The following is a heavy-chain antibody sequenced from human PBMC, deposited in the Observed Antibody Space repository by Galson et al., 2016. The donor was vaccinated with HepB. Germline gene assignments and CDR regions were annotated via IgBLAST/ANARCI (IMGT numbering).Heavy chain of an antibody. CDR2: ISYDGSNK. CDR1: GFTFSSYA. D-gene: IGHD1-26*01. J-gene: IGHJ2*01. CDR3: ARGRGKWWYFDL. V-gene: IGHV3-30*04. Sequence: SLRLSCAASGFTFSSYAMHWVRQAPGKGLEWVAVISYDGSNKYYADSVKGRFTISRDNSKNTLYLQMNSLRAEDTAVYYCARGRGKWWYFDLWGRGTLVTVSS.